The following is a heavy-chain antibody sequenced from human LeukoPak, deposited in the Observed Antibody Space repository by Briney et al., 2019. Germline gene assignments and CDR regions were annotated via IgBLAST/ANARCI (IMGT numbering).Heavy chain of an antibody. D-gene: IGHD4-11*01. Sequence: GGSLRLSCAASGFTFGSHALHWVRQAPGKGLDWLAGISPDGRNEYYAESVKGRFTISRDNSKNTLYVEMTSLRGDDTAVYYCARQGYSLDYPHQYIDVWGNGTTVTVSS. V-gene: IGHV3-30*01. CDR3: ARQGYSLDYPHQYIDV. CDR2: ISPDGRNE. J-gene: IGHJ6*04. CDR1: GFTFGSHA.